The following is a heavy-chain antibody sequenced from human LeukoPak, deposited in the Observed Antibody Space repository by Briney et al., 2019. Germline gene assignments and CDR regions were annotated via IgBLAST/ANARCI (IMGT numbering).Heavy chain of an antibody. J-gene: IGHJ4*02. Sequence: ASLKVSCKASGDTFTSYAMNWVRQAPGQGLEWRGWINPNSGGTNYAQKFQGGVTMTRDTSISTAYMELSRLRSDDTAVYYCARVGHQRIAAAGSWGQGNLVTVSS. CDR3: ARVGHQRIAAAGS. CDR1: GDTFTSYA. V-gene: IGHV1-2*02. CDR2: INPNSGGT. D-gene: IGHD6-13*01.